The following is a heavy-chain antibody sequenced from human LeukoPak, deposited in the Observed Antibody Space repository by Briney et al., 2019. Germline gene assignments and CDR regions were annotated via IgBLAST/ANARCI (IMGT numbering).Heavy chain of an antibody. Sequence: GGSLRLSCSASGFTFITYAMHWVRQAPGKGLEYVSAISSNGGSTYYADFVKGRFTISRDNSKNTLYLQMNSLRAEDTAVYYCARGYYGSGFSADVWGQGTTVTVSS. CDR2: ISSNGGST. J-gene: IGHJ6*02. CDR1: GFTFITYA. CDR3: ARGYYGSGFSADV. D-gene: IGHD3-10*01. V-gene: IGHV3-64*04.